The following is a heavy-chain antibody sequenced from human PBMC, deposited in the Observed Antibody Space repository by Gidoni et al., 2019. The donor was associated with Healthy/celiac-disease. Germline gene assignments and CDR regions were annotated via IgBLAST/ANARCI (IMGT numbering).Heavy chain of an antibody. CDR3: AKDTGAVVVVQNWFDP. Sequence: QLQLQESGPGLVKPSETLSLTCTVSGGSISSSSYYWGWIRQPPGKGLEWIGSIYYSGSTYYNPSLKSRVTISVDTSKNQFSLKLSSVTAADTAVYYCAKDTGAVVVVQNWFDPWGQGTLVTVSS. CDR1: GGSISSSSYY. J-gene: IGHJ5*02. V-gene: IGHV4-39*01. D-gene: IGHD2-15*01. CDR2: IYYSGST.